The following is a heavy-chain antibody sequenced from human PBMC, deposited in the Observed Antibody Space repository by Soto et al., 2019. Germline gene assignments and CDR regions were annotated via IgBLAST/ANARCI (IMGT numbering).Heavy chain of an antibody. J-gene: IGHJ4*02. CDR1: GFNFGNFG. V-gene: IGHV3-33*01. D-gene: IGHD5-12*01. Sequence: HPGGSLRLSCVASGFNFGNFGMHWVRQAPGKGLEWLTVISNDENIKQDSVRGRFAIARDNSKNTLYLHLTSLGAEDTAIYYCARGLRGVLDYWGQGTLVTVSS. CDR3: ARGLRGVLDY. CDR2: ISNDENIK.